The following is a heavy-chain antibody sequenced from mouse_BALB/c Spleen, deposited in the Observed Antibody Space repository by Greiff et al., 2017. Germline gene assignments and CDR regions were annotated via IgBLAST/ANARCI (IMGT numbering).Heavy chain of an antibody. J-gene: IGHJ3*01. CDR1: GFTFSNYW. D-gene: IGHD2-4*01. Sequence: EVMLVESGGGLVQPGGSMKLSCVASGFTFSNYWMNWVRQSPEKGLEWVAEIRLKSNNYATHYAESVKGRFTISRDDSKSSVYLQMNNLRAEDTGIYYCTIMITTAWFAYWGQGTLVTVSA. V-gene: IGHV6-6*02. CDR2: IRLKSNNYAT. CDR3: TIMITTAWFAY.